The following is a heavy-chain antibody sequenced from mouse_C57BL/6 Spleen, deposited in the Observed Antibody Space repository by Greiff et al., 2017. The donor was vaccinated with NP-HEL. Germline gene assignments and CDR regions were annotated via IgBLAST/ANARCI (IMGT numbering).Heavy chain of an antibody. D-gene: IGHD2-3*01. V-gene: IGHV7-1*01. Sequence: EVKLVESGGGLVQSGRPLRLSCATSGFTFSDFYMEWVRQAPGKGLEWIAASRNKANDYTTEYSASVKGRFIVSRDTSQSILYLQMNALRAEDTAIYYCARAYDGYWYFDVWGTGTTVTVSS. CDR1: GFTFSDFY. J-gene: IGHJ1*03. CDR3: ARAYDGYWYFDV. CDR2: SRNKANDYTT.